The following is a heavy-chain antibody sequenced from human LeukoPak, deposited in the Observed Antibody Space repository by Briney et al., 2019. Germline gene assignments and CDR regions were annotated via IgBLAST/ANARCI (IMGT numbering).Heavy chain of an antibody. D-gene: IGHD1-26*01. CDR3: TRESGAFSPFGF. V-gene: IGHV4-4*02. CDR1: GDSITTTNW. CDR2: VHLSGAT. J-gene: IGHJ4*02. Sequence: SETLSLTCAVSGDSITTTNWWSWVRQPPGKGLEWIGEVHLSGATNYNPSLESRVSMSIDKSKNHLSLEVTSVTAADTAIYYCTRESGAFSPFGFWGRGTLLTVSS.